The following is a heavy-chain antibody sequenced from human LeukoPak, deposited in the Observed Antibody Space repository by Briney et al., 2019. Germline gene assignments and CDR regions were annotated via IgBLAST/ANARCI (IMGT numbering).Heavy chain of an antibody. CDR1: GFTFSSYW. CDR2: IKQDGSEK. J-gene: IGHJ6*03. V-gene: IGHV3-7*01. CDR3: AREPGVAAYTTYYYYYYMDV. D-gene: IGHD3-3*01. Sequence: GGSLRLSCAASGFTFSSYWMSWVRQAPGKGLEWVANIKQDGSEKYYVDSVKGRFTISRDNAKNSLYLQMNSLRAEDTAVYHCAREPGVAAYTTYYYYYYMDVWGKGTTVTVSS.